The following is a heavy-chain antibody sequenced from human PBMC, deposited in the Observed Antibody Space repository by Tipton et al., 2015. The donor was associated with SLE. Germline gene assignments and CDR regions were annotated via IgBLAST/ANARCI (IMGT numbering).Heavy chain of an antibody. CDR3: AAMYGDARTNWFDS. D-gene: IGHD4-17*01. CDR2: ISYTGTA. V-gene: IGHV4-59*08. Sequence: TLSLTCNVSGGSIRGYFWSWIRQPPGKGLEWIAYISYTGTADYSPSLKSRVTISLDTSMNQFSLKLNSVTAADTAPYYCAAMYGDARTNWFDSWGQGTLVTVSS. J-gene: IGHJ5*01. CDR1: GGSIRGYF.